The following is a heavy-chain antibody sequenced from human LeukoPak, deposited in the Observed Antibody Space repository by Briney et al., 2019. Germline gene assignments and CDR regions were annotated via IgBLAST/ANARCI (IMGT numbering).Heavy chain of an antibody. V-gene: IGHV3-53*01. D-gene: IGHD1-26*01. J-gene: IGHJ4*02. CDR2: IYSGGST. Sequence: GGSLRLSCAASGFTVSSNYMSWVRQAPGKGLEWVSVIYSGGSTYYADSVKGRFTISRDNSKNTLYLQMNSLRAEDTAVYYCATQYSGSYLDYWGQGTLVTVSS. CDR3: ATQYSGSYLDY. CDR1: GFTVSSNY.